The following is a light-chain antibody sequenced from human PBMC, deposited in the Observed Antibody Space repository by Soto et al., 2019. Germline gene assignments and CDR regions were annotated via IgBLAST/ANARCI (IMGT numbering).Light chain of an antibody. CDR2: TTS. V-gene: IGKV3-20*01. CDR3: QQCGGSPLFS. Sequence: EFVLTQSPGTLSLSPGERATLSCTASQSVTSSCLAWYQRKPGQAPRLLIHTTSIRATDIPDRFSGSGSGTDFTLTISRLQPEDSAVYYCQQCGGSPLFSFGPGTRVDI. J-gene: IGKJ3*01. CDR1: QSVTSSC.